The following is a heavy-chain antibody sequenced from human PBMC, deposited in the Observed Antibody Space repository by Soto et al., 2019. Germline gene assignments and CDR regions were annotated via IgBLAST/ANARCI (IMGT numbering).Heavy chain of an antibody. CDR2: IYPGDSDT. Sequence: GESLKISCKASGYSFTTYWIGWVRQMPGKGLEWMGIIYPGDSDTRYSPSFQGQVTISADKSISTAYLQWSSLKASDTAMYYCARQIKSSAGDYYGMDVWGQGTTVTVSS. D-gene: IGHD6-19*01. J-gene: IGHJ6*02. V-gene: IGHV5-51*01. CDR1: GYSFTTYW. CDR3: ARQIKSSAGDYYGMDV.